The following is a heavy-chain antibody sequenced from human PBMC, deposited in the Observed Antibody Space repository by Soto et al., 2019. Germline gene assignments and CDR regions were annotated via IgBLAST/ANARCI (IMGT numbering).Heavy chain of an antibody. V-gene: IGHV2-5*02. CDR3: AHRQHEYSSSSFVDY. Sequence: KESGPTLVKPTQTLTLTCTFSGFSLSTSGVGVGWIRQPPGKALEWLALIYWDDDKRYSPSLKSRLTITKDTSKNQVVLTMTNMDPVDTATYYCAHRQHEYSSSSFVDYWGQGTLVTVSS. D-gene: IGHD6-6*01. J-gene: IGHJ4*02. CDR1: GFSLSTSGVG. CDR2: IYWDDDK.